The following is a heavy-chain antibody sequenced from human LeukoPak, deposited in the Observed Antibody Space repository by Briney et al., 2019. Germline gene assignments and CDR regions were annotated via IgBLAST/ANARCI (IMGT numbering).Heavy chain of an antibody. CDR1: GGSFSGYY. CDR3: ARDRYGYYDSSGYYYRDFDY. J-gene: IGHJ4*02. D-gene: IGHD3-22*01. CDR2: INHSGST. V-gene: IGHV4-34*01. Sequence: SETLSLTCAVYGGSFSGYYWSWIRQPPGKGLEWIGEINHSGSTNYNPSLKSRVTISVDTSKNQFSLKLSSVTAADTAVYYCARDRYGYYDSSGYYYRDFDYWGQGTLVTVSS.